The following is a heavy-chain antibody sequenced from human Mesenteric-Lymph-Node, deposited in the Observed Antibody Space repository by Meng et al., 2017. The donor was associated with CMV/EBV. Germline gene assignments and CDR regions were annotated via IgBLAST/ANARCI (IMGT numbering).Heavy chain of an antibody. Sequence: GGSLRLSCAASGFTFSSYWMSWVRQAPGKGLEWVANIKQDGSEKYYVDSVKGRFTISRDNAKNSLYLQMNSLRAEDTAVYYCARERELPTDYYGMDVWGQGTTVTVSS. V-gene: IGHV3-7*01. CDR2: IKQDGSEK. D-gene: IGHD1-7*01. J-gene: IGHJ6*02. CDR3: ARERELPTDYYGMDV. CDR1: GFTFSSYW.